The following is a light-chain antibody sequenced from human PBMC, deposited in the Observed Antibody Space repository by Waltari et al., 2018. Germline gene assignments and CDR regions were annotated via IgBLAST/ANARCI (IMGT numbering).Light chain of an antibody. Sequence: QSVVTQPASVSGSPGQAISLSCTGTSNDIGSNDYVPWYQQHPGRAPHLVIYDVSVRPSGVSIRFSGSKSGNTASLTISGLQAEDEALYYCSSYTLTNPVVFGGGTKLTVL. CDR3: SSYTLTNPVV. CDR2: DVS. CDR1: SNDIGSNDY. V-gene: IGLV2-14*03. J-gene: IGLJ2*01.